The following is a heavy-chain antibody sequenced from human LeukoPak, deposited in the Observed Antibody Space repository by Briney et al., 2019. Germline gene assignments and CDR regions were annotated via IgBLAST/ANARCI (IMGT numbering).Heavy chain of an antibody. V-gene: IGHV1-8*01. CDR1: GYTFTSYD. CDR3: ARGGIAVAGTSYGMDV. J-gene: IGHJ6*02. D-gene: IGHD6-19*01. Sequence: ASVKVSCKASGYTFTSYDINWVRQATGQGLEWMGWMNPNSGNTGYAQKFQGRVTMTRNTSISTACMELSSLRSEDTAVYYCARGGIAVAGTSYGMDVWGQGTTVTVSS. CDR2: MNPNSGNT.